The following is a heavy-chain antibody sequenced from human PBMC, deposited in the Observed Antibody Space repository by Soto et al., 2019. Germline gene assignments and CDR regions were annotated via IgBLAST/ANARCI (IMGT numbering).Heavy chain of an antibody. CDR3: ARVYMITFGGLTPSPRAHRFDY. Sequence: GESLKISCKASGYTFSDQWVAWVRQKPGKGLEWLGIIFPGDSDTRYSPSFQGHVTISVDNSIHTHFLQWSSLTTSDTATYYCARVYMITFGGLTPSPRAHRFDYWGQGTRVTVSS. CDR1: GYTFSDQW. V-gene: IGHV5-51*01. J-gene: IGHJ4*02. D-gene: IGHD3-16*01. CDR2: IFPGDSDT.